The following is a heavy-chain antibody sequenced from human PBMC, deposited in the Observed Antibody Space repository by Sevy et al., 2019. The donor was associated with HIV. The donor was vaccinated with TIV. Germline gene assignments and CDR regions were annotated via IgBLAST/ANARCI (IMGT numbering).Heavy chain of an antibody. V-gene: IGHV1-3*01. CDR3: ARAGWNVVVTAQDY. Sequence: ASVKVSCKASGYTFTSYAMHWVRQAPGQRLEWMGWINAGNGNTKYSQKFQGRVTITRDTSASTAYMELSSLRSEGTAVYYCARAGWNVVVTAQDYWGQGTLVTVSS. D-gene: IGHD2-21*02. CDR2: INAGNGNT. CDR1: GYTFTSYA. J-gene: IGHJ4*02.